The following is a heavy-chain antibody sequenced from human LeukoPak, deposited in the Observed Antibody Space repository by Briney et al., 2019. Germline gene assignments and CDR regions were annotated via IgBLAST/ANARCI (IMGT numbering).Heavy chain of an antibody. D-gene: IGHD5-18*01. J-gene: IGHJ4*02. CDR3: ARRNGYSYGCFDY. CDR2: INHSGST. V-gene: IGHV4-39*01. CDR1: GGSISSSSYY. Sequence: SETLSLTCTVSGGSISSSSYYWGWIRQPPGKGLEWIGEINHSGSTNYNPSLKSRVTISADTSKNQFSLKLSSVTAADTAVYYCARRNGYSYGCFDYWGQGTLVTVSS.